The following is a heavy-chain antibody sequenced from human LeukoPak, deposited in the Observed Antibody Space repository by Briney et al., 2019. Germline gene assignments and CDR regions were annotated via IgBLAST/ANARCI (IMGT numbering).Heavy chain of an antibody. Sequence: GGSLRLSCAASGFTFSSYEMNWVRQAPGKGLEWVSYISSSGSTIYYADSVKGRFTISRDNAKNTLYLQMNSLRAEDTAVYYCANSYSSGSFDYWGQGTLVTVSS. J-gene: IGHJ4*02. CDR3: ANSYSSGSFDY. D-gene: IGHD6-19*01. CDR1: GFTFSSYE. V-gene: IGHV3-48*03. CDR2: ISSSGSTI.